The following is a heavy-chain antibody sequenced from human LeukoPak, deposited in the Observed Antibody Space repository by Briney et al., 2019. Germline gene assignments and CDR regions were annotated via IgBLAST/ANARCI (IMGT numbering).Heavy chain of an antibody. CDR3: AKDRAYCGGDCYLGY. D-gene: IGHD2-21*02. CDR1: GFTFSTYG. J-gene: IGHJ4*02. V-gene: IGHV3-30*02. Sequence: GGSLRLSCAASGFTFSTYGLHWVRQAPGKGLEWVAFIHYDGNSKYYADSVKGRFTISRDNSKNTLYLQMSSLRAEDTAVYYCAKDRAYCGGDCYLGYWGQGTLVTVSS. CDR2: IHYDGNSK.